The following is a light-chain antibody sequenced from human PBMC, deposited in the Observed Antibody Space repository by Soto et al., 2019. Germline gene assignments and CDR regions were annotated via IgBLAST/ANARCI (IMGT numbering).Light chain of an antibody. V-gene: IGLV1-36*01. CDR3: AAWDDSLNVFYV. Sequence: QSVLTQPPSVSGTPGQRVTISCSGSSSNIGRNFVYWYQQLPGKPPRILIYYDDLLPSGVSDRFSGSKSGTSASLAIRGLQSEDEADYYCAAWDDSLNVFYVFGTGTKLTVL. CDR2: YDD. CDR1: SSNIGRNF. J-gene: IGLJ1*01.